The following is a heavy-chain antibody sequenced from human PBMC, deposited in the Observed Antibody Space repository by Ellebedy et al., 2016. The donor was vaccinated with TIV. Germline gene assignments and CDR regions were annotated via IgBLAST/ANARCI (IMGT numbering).Heavy chain of an antibody. J-gene: IGHJ3*02. CDR1: GGSISSYY. D-gene: IGHD3-9*01. Sequence: SETLSLXXTVSGGSISSYYWSWIRQPPGKGLEWIGEINHSGSTNYNPSLKSRVTISADTSKNQFSLKLSSVTAADTAVYYCARGSYYDILTGYSPAVGAFDIWGQGTMVTVSS. CDR3: ARGSYYDILTGYSPAVGAFDI. V-gene: IGHV4-34*01. CDR2: INHSGST.